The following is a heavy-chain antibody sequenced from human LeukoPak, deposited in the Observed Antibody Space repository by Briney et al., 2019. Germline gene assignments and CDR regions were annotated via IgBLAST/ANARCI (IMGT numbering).Heavy chain of an antibody. J-gene: IGHJ5*02. CDR3: ARAALATTVVTWFDP. D-gene: IGHD4-23*01. CDR1: GGSISSSTYY. V-gene: IGHV4-39*07. Sequence: SETLSLTCTVSGGSISSSTYYWAWVRQPPGKGLEWIASIYYSGTTYYNPSLKSRVTISLDTSRNQFSLKLSSVTAADTAVYYCARAALATTVVTWFDPWGQGTLVTVSS. CDR2: IYYSGTT.